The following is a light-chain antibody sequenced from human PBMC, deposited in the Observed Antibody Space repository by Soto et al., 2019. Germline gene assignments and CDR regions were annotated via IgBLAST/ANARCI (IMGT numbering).Light chain of an antibody. CDR1: TGAVTNGHY. Sequence: QAVVTQEPSLTVSPGGTVTLTCGSSTGAVTNGHYPYWFQQKPGQAPRTLIYDTTNRHSWTPARFSGSLLGGKAALTLSGAQPEDEAEYYCLLSYNGPYVFEPGTKVTVL. CDR3: LLSYNGPYV. V-gene: IGLV7-46*01. CDR2: DTT. J-gene: IGLJ1*01.